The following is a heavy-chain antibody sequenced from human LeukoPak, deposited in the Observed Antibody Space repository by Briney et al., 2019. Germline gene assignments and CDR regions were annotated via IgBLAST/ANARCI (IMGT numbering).Heavy chain of an antibody. CDR2: ISGSGGST. D-gene: IGHD4-23*01. J-gene: IGHJ4*02. V-gene: IGHV3-23*01. Sequence: AGGSLRLSCAASGFTFSSYGMSWVRQAPGKGLEWVSAISGSGGSTYYADSVKGRFTISRDNSKNTLYLQMNSLGAEDTAVYYCAKGARYGGNHDFDYWGQGTLVTVSS. CDR1: GFTFSSYG. CDR3: AKGARYGGNHDFDY.